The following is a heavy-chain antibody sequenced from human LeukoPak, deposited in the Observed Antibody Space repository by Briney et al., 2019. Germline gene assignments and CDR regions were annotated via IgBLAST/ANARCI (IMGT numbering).Heavy chain of an antibody. CDR3: ARVPLAAAASFDY. D-gene: IGHD6-13*01. V-gene: IGHV4-30-2*01. J-gene: IGHJ4*02. CDR2: IYHSGST. Sequence: PSQTLSLTCTVSGGSITSGGYYWSWIRQPPGKGLEWIGYIYHSGSTYYNPSLKSRVTISVDRSKNQFSLNLSSVTAADTAVYFCARVPLAAAASFDYWGQGTLVTVSS. CDR1: GGSITSGGYY.